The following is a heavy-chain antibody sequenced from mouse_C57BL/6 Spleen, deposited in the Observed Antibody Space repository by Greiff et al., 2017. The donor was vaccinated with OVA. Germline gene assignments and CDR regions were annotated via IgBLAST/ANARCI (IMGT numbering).Heavy chain of an antibody. Sequence: EVQLQQSGAELVKPGASVKISCKASGYSFTGYYMNWVKQSPEKSLEWIGEINPSTGGTTYNQKFKAKATLTVDKSSSTAYMQLKSLTSEDSAVYYCARMGRGYFDYWGQGTTLTVSS. CDR1: GYSFTGYY. J-gene: IGHJ2*01. CDR2: INPSTGGT. D-gene: IGHD4-1*01. V-gene: IGHV1-42*01. CDR3: ARMGRGYFDY.